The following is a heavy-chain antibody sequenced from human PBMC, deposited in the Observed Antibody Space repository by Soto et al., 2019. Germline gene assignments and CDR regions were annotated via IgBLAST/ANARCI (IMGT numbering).Heavy chain of an antibody. D-gene: IGHD4-17*01. V-gene: IGHV2-5*02. Sequence: QITLKESGPTLVKPTQTLTLTCTFSGFSLNTNGVGVAWIRQPPGKALECLALIYWDDDKRYSPSLKTRLSITKDTSNYQVVLTMTNMAPVDTATYYWARDYGDPPHYYFGLDVWGQGTTVTVSS. J-gene: IGHJ6*02. CDR2: IYWDDDK. CDR3: ARDYGDPPHYYFGLDV. CDR1: GFSLNTNGVG.